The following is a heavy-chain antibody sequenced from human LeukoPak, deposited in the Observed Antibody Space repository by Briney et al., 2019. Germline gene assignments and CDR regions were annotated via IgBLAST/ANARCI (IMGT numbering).Heavy chain of an antibody. Sequence: SETLSLTCTVSGGSISSSSYFWGWVRQPPGKGLEWIGSIYYSGTTYYNPSLKSRVTFSVDTSKNQFSVKLSSVTAADTAVYFCARQESSYGSGSYFDYWGQGFLVTVSS. J-gene: IGHJ4*02. CDR3: ARQESSYGSGSYFDY. CDR2: IYYSGTT. CDR1: GGSISSSSYF. D-gene: IGHD3-10*01. V-gene: IGHV4-39*01.